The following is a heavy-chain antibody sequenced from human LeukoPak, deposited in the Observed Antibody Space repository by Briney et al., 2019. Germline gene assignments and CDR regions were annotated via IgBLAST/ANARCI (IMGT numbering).Heavy chain of an antibody. CDR2: ISSSSSYI. CDR3: ARVSRVNRNYDILTGPDY. Sequence: GGSLRLSCAASGFTFSSYSMNWVRQAPGKGLEWVSSISSSSSYIYYADSVKGRFTISRDNAKNSLYLQMNSLRAEDTAVYYCARVSRVNRNYDILTGPDYWGQGTLVTVSS. CDR1: GFTFSSYS. J-gene: IGHJ4*02. D-gene: IGHD3-9*01. V-gene: IGHV3-21*01.